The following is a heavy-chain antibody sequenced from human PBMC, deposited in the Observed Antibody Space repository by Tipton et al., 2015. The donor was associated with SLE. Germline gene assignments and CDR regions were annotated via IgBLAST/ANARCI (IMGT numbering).Heavy chain of an antibody. V-gene: IGHV4-4*09. CDR3: ARQRLVPTFFDY. Sequence: TLSLTCTVSGGSISSYYWSWIRQPPGKGLEWIGNIYTSGSTNYNPSLKSRVTISVDTSKDQFSLKLSSVTAADTAVYYCARQRLVPTFFDYWGQGTLVTVSS. J-gene: IGHJ4*02. D-gene: IGHD6-6*01. CDR1: GGSISSYY. CDR2: IYTSGST.